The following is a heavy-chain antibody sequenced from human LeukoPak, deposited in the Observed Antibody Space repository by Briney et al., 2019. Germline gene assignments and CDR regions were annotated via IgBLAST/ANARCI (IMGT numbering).Heavy chain of an antibody. Sequence: SGPTLVNPTQTLTLTCTFSGFSLSTSGVGVGWIRQPPGKALEWLALIYWDDDKRYSPSLKSRLTITKDTSKNQVVLTMTNMDPVDTATYYCAHVGSRAGIAAAGNNFAYWGQGTLVTVSS. CDR2: IYWDDDK. J-gene: IGHJ4*02. D-gene: IGHD6-13*01. CDR3: AHVGSRAGIAAAGNNFAY. CDR1: GFSLSTSGVG. V-gene: IGHV2-5*02.